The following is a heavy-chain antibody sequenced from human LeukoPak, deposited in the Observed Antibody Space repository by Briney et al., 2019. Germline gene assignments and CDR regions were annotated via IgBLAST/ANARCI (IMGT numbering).Heavy chain of an antibody. Sequence: PSETLSLTCAVSGVSISSYFWSWIRQPAGKGLEWIGRIHTSGSTNYNPSLKSRVTMSLDTSKNQFSLKLSSVTAADTAVYYRARYYDRSGYAFDIWGQGTMVTVSS. D-gene: IGHD3-22*01. V-gene: IGHV4-4*07. J-gene: IGHJ3*02. CDR1: GVSISSYF. CDR2: IHTSGST. CDR3: ARYYDRSGYAFDI.